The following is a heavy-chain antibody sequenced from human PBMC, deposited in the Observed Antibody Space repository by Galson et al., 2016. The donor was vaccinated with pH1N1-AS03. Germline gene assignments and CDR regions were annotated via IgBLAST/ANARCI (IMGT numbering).Heavy chain of an antibody. CDR3: ARRPTGLDY. CDR1: GGPISDFY. V-gene: IGHV4-4*07. Sequence: SETLSLTCIVSGGPISDFYWSWIRQPAGKGLEWIGRMFISGNTNYNPSLKSRVTMSRDTSKNQVSLKLTSVTAADTAVYYCARRPTGLDYWGQGSLVTVSS. CDR2: MFISGNT. J-gene: IGHJ4*02.